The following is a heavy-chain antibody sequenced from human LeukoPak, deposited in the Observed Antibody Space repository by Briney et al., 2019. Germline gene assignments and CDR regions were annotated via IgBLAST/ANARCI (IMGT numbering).Heavy chain of an antibody. J-gene: IGHJ3*02. CDR3: ASPAGTGLGAFDI. CDR1: GGSISSGGYY. CDR2: IYHSGST. D-gene: IGHD6-13*01. V-gene: IGHV4-30-2*01. Sequence: SETLSLTCTVSGGSISSGGYYWSWIRQPPGKGLEWIGYIYHSGSTYYNPSLKSRVTISVDRSKNQFSLKLSSVTAADTAVYYCASPAGTGLGAFDIWGQGTMVTVSS.